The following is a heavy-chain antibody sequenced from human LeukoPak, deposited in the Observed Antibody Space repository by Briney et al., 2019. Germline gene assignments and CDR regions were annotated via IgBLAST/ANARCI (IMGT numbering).Heavy chain of an antibody. J-gene: IGHJ5*02. D-gene: IGHD1-26*01. CDR2: INPSDGST. Sequence: AASVKVSCKASSYTFTNYAFTWVRQAPGQGLEWMGIINPSDGSTTYAQKFQGRVTMARDMSTRTVYMELSSLRSEDTAVYYCARGGSFGGLAFDPWGQGTLVTVSS. CDR1: SYTFTNYA. V-gene: IGHV1-46*01. CDR3: ARGGSFGGLAFDP.